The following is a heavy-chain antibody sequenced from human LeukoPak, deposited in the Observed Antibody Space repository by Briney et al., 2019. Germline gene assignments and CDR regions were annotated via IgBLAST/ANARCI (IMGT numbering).Heavy chain of an antibody. CDR2: IKSKTDGGTT. CDR3: TTSMIEYYFDY. J-gene: IGHJ4*02. Sequence: SGGSLRLSCAASGFTFSNAWMSWVRQAPGKGLEWVGRIKSKTDGGTTDYAAPVKGRFTISRDDSKNTLYLQMNSLKTEDTAVYYCTTSMIEYYFDYWGQGTLVTVSS. V-gene: IGHV3-15*01. D-gene: IGHD3-22*01. CDR1: GFTFSNAW.